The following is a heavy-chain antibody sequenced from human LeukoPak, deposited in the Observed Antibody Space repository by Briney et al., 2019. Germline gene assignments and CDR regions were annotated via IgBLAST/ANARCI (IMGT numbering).Heavy chain of an antibody. CDR2: IRYDGSNK. Sequence: PGGSLRLSCVASGFAFSSYDMHWVRQAPGKGLEWVAFIRYDGSNKYYADSVKGRFTISRDNSKNTLYLQMNSLRAEDTAVYYCAKDFHSMIVVVIPSLDYWGQGTPVTVSS. CDR1: GFAFSSYD. CDR3: AKDFHSMIVVVIPSLDY. J-gene: IGHJ4*02. D-gene: IGHD3-22*01. V-gene: IGHV3-30*02.